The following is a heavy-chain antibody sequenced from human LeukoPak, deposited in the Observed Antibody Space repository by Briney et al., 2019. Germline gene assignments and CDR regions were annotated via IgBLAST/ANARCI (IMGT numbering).Heavy chain of an antibody. Sequence: SQTLSLTCAISGDSVSSNSAAWNWIRLSPSRGLEWLGRTYYRSKWYNDYAVPVRGRITINPDTSKNQFSLQLNSVTPEDTAVYYCARFNYYDSSGYVNYWGQGTLVTVSS. V-gene: IGHV6-1*01. D-gene: IGHD3-22*01. CDR3: ARFNYYDSSGYVNY. CDR1: GDSVSSNSAA. J-gene: IGHJ4*02. CDR2: TYYRSKWYN.